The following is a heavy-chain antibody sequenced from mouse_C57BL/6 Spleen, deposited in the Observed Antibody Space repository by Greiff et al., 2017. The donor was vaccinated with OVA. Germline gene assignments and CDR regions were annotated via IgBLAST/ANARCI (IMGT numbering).Heavy chain of an antibody. CDR3: ARHYDYPDY. CDR1: GYTFTSYW. CDR2: IHPNSGST. D-gene: IGHD2-4*01. V-gene: IGHV1-64*01. J-gene: IGHJ2*01. Sequence: QVQLQQPGAELVKPGASVKLSCKASGYTFTSYWMHWVKQRPGQGLEWIGMIHPNSGSTNYNEKFQSKATMTADKSSSTAYMQLSSLTSEDSAVYYCARHYDYPDYWGQGTTLTVSS.